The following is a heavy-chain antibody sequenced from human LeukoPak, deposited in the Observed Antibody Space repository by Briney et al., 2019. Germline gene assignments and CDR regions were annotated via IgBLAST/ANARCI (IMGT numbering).Heavy chain of an antibody. CDR1: GGSISSYY. V-gene: IGHV4-59*01. CDR2: IYYSGST. J-gene: IGHJ4*02. D-gene: IGHD3-9*01. CDR3: ARQGYDILTGYDY. Sequence: SETLSLTCTVSGGSISSYYWSWIRQPPGKGLEWIGYIYYSGSTNYKSSLKSRVTISVDTSKNQFSLKLSSVTAADTAVYYCARQGYDILTGYDYWGQGTLVTVSS.